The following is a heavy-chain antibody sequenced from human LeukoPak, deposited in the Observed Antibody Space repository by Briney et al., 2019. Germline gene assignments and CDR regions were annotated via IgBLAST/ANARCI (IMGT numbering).Heavy chain of an antibody. CDR3: ARVCGYYLYYYGMDV. J-gene: IGHJ6*02. D-gene: IGHD2-21*01. CDR1: GGSFSGYY. CDR2: INHSGST. Sequence: PSETLSLTCAVYGGSFSGYYWSWIRQPPGKGLEWIGEINHSGSTNYNPSLKSRVTISVDTSKNQFSLKLSSVTAADTAVYYCARVCGYYLYYYGMDVRGQGTTVTVSS. V-gene: IGHV4-34*01.